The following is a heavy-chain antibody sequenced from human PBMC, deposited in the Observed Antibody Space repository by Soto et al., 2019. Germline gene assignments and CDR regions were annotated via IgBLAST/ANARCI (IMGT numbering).Heavy chain of an antibody. Sequence: PGGSLRLSCAASGFTVSSNYMSWVRQAPGKGLEWVSVIYSGGSTYYADSVKGRFTISRDNSKSTLYLQMNSLRAEDTAVYYCAREEMATTSPLYWGQGTLVTVSS. CDR2: IYSGGST. CDR1: GFTVSSNY. V-gene: IGHV3-66*01. CDR3: AREEMATTSPLY. D-gene: IGHD1-1*01. J-gene: IGHJ4*02.